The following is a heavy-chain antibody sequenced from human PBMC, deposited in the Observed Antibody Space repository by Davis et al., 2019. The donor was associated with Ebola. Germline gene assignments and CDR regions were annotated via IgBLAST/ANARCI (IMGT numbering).Heavy chain of an antibody. CDR2: IIPIFGTE. J-gene: IGHJ6*02. D-gene: IGHD2-21*02. CDR3: ASVGDWAYYYYGMDV. Sequence: SVKVSCKASGGTFSSYAISWVRQAPGQGLEWMGGIIPIFGTENYAQKFQGRVTITADKSTSTAYMELSSLRSEDTAVYYCASVGDWAYYYYGMDVWGQGTTVTVSS. CDR1: GGTFSSYA. V-gene: IGHV1-69*06.